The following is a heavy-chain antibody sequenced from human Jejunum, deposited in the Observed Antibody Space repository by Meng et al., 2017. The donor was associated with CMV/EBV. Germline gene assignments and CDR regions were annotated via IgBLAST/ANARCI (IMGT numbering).Heavy chain of an antibody. Sequence: LSCEASGFTLTSYAMNWVRQAPGKGLEWVSGISGNGANTFYADSVKGRFTISRDNSKNTLYLQMNSLRAEDTAVYYCAKGNLLLGGGQGTLVTVSS. CDR3: AKGNLLLG. CDR2: ISGNGANT. CDR1: GFTLTSYA. V-gene: IGHV3-23*01. D-gene: IGHD1-26*01. J-gene: IGHJ4*02.